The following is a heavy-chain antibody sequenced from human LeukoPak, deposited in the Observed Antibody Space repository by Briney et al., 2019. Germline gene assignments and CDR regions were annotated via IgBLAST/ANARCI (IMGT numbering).Heavy chain of an antibody. D-gene: IGHD2-15*01. V-gene: IGHV4-4*07. CDR3: ARAAAGCGGTCPFDS. J-gene: IGHJ4*02. Sequence: SETLFLTCDVSGASISGYWWSWIRQPAGKGLEWIGRMYTDGDTKYNPALKSGVTMFVEKTTNIFPLKQITITAADATVDYYARAAAGCGGTCPFDSWGQGTLVTVSS. CDR2: MYTDGDT. CDR1: GASISGYW.